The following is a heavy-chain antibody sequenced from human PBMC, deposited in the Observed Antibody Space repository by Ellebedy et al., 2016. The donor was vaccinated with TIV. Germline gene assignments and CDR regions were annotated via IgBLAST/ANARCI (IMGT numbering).Heavy chain of an antibody. D-gene: IGHD1-26*01. CDR2: IIPILGIA. CDR1: GGTFSSYA. CDR3: ARDGGSYSDFDY. Sequence: AASVKVSCKASGGTFSSYAISWVRQAPGQGLEWMGRIIPILGIANYAQNFQGRVTITADKSTSTAYMELSRLRSDDTAVYYCARDGGSYSDFDYWGQGTLVTVSS. V-gene: IGHV1-69*04. J-gene: IGHJ4*02.